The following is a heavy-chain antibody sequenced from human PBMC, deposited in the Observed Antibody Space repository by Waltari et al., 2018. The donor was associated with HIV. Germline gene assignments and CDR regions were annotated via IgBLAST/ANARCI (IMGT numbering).Heavy chain of an antibody. CDR1: GGSISSSSYY. J-gene: IGHJ4*02. CDR2: IYYSGSN. Sequence: QLQLQESGPGLVKPSETLSLTCTVSGGSISSSSYYWGWIRQPPGKGLEWSGSIYYSGSNFYNPALNMRVTISVDTSKNQFSLKLSSVTAADTAVYYCARAVQGYCSGGSCENYFDYWGQGTLVTVSS. V-gene: IGHV4-39*01. CDR3: ARAVQGYCSGGSCENYFDY. D-gene: IGHD2-15*01.